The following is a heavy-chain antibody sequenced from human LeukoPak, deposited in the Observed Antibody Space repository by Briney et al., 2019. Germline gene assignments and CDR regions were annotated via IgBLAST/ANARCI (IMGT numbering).Heavy chain of an antibody. D-gene: IGHD3-22*01. CDR3: AKEGRLTVAAVVVENYFDY. V-gene: IGHV3-23*01. CDR1: GFTFSRST. Sequence: PGGSLRLSCVGSGFTFSRSTMSWVRLAPGQGLEWVSGISGSGGDTYYTDSVKGRFTISRDNSGTTVSLQMNSLTTDDTAVYFCAKEGRLTVAAVVVENYFDYWGQGTPVIVSA. CDR2: ISGSGGDT. J-gene: IGHJ4*02.